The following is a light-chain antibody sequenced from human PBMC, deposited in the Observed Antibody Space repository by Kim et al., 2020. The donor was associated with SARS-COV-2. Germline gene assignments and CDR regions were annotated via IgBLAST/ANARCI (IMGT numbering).Light chain of an antibody. V-gene: IGLV1-40*01. CDR1: SSNIGGGND. J-gene: IGLJ3*02. CDR2: GNR. CDR3: QTYDSSLSGGL. Sequence: STSCTGSSSNIGGGNDVHWYQQIPGTAPKLITYGNRKRPSGVPDRFSGSKSGTSASLAITGLQAEDEADYYCQTYDSSLSGGLFGGGTQLTVL.